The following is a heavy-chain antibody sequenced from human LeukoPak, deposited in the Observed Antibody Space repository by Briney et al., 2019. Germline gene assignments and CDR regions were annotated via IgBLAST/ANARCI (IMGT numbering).Heavy chain of an antibody. CDR3: ARGRYCGSDCYFAY. CDR2: VYTSGTT. Sequence: SETLSLTCTVSSGSISSYYWSWIRQPAGKGLEWIGRVYTSGTTNYNPSLKSRVTMSVDTSKNQFSLKLTSVTAADTAVYYCARGRYCGSDCYFAYRGQGTLVTVSS. CDR1: SGSISSYY. J-gene: IGHJ4*02. V-gene: IGHV4-4*07. D-gene: IGHD2-21*01.